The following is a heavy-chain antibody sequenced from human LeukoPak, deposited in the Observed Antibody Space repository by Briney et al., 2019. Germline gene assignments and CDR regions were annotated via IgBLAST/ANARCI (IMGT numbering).Heavy chain of an antibody. V-gene: IGHV1-2*02. Sequence: ASVKVSCKASGYTFTGYYMHWVRQAPGQGLEWMGWINPNSGGTNYAQKFQGRVTMTRDTSISTAYMELSRLRSDDTAVYYCARARDGYNSDFDYWGQGTLVTVSS. CDR2: INPNSGGT. J-gene: IGHJ4*02. CDR1: GYTFTGYY. CDR3: ARARDGYNSDFDY. D-gene: IGHD5-24*01.